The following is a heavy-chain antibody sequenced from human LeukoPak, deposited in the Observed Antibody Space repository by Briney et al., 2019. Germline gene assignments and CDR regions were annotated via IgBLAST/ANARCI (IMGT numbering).Heavy chain of an antibody. CDR3: ARDRSPPDFDY. Sequence: ASVKVSCKASGYTFASYYMHWVRQAPGQGLEWMGIINPSGGSTSYAQKFQGRVTMTRDTSTSTVYMELSSLRSEDTAVYYCARDRSPPDFDYWGQGTLVTVSS. CDR1: GYTFASYY. CDR2: INPSGGST. V-gene: IGHV1-46*01. J-gene: IGHJ4*02.